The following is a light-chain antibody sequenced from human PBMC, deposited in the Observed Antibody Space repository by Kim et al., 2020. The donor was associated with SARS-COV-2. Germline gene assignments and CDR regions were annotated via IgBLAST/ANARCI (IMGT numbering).Light chain of an antibody. J-gene: IGLJ2*01. CDR1: SSKVGGYKY. CDR2: EVT. CDR3: SSYAGSNNLV. Sequence: GQADHIPFTGTSSKVGGYKYVSGYQQHPRKAPKIMIYEVTKRPAGVPDRSSGSKSGNTASLTVSGLQAEDEADYYCSSYAGSNNLVFGGGTQLTVL. V-gene: IGLV2-8*01.